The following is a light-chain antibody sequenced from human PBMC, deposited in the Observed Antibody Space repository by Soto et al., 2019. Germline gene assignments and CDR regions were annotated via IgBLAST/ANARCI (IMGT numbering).Light chain of an antibody. CDR1: QTISSW. CDR2: KAS. CDR3: QQYNSYST. J-gene: IGKJ5*01. Sequence: DIQMTQSPSSLSASVGDRVTITCRASQTISSWVAWYQQKPRKAPKLLIYKASSLESGVPSRFSGSGSGTEFTLTISSLQPDDFATYYCQQYNSYSTFGQGTRLEIK. V-gene: IGKV1-5*03.